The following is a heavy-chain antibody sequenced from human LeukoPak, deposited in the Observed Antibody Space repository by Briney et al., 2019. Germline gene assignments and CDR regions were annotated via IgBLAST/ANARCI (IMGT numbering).Heavy chain of an antibody. CDR1: GDSISDYY. J-gene: IGHJ3*01. V-gene: IGHV4-59*01. Sequence: SETLSLTCTVSGDSISDYYWSWARQSPGKGLEWIGYVYYSGSTYYNPSLQSRVTISIDTSKKQFSLRLRSVTAADTAVYYCARTAWGSAFDVWGQGTMVTVSS. D-gene: IGHD7-27*01. CDR3: ARTAWGSAFDV. CDR2: VYYSGST.